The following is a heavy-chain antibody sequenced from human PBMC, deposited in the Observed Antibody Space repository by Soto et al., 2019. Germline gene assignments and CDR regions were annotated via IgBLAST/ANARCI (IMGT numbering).Heavy chain of an antibody. Sequence: SLACAFYGGSFSGYYWGWFRQPPGKGLEWIGEINHSGSTNYNPSLKSRVTISVDTSKNQFPLKLGSVTAADTAVYYCARTLTAIGPWGQGTLVTVSS. CDR1: GGSFSGYY. CDR2: INHSGST. J-gene: IGHJ5*02. D-gene: IGHD5-18*01. CDR3: ARTLTAIGP. V-gene: IGHV4-34*01.